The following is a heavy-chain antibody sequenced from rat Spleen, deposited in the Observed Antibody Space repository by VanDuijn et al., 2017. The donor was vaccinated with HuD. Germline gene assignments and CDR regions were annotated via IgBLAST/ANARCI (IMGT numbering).Heavy chain of an antibody. Sequence: EVQLVESGGGLVQPGRSLKVSCAASGFTFSNYYMAWVRQAPTKGLEWVATISPSGGSTYYRDSVKGRFTISRDNANSTLYLQMDSLRSEDTATYYCATGGFDYSTYLPFAYWGQGTLVTVSS. J-gene: IGHJ3*01. CDR3: ATGGFDYSTYLPFAY. V-gene: IGHV5-25*01. D-gene: IGHD1-2*01. CDR1: GFTFSNYY. CDR2: ISPSGGST.